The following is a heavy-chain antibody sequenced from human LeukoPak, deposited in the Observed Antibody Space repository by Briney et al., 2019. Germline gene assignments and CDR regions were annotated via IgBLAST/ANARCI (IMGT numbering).Heavy chain of an antibody. Sequence: PGGSLRLSRAASGFTFSDYAMAWVRQAPGKGLECVSDISGSGAGTYYADSVKGRFTISRDNSKNTLYLQMNSLRAEDTALYYCAKCYDSSGYCDFDYWGQGTLVTVSS. V-gene: IGHV3-23*01. J-gene: IGHJ4*02. D-gene: IGHD3-22*01. CDR2: ISGSGAGT. CDR3: AKCYDSSGYCDFDY. CDR1: GFTFSDYA.